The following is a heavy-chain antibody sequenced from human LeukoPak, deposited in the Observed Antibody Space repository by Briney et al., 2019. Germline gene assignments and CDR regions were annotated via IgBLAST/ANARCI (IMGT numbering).Heavy chain of an antibody. J-gene: IGHJ6*02. CDR3: ARPGVVVPAAEYYYYGMDV. CDR2: IIPILGIA. Sequence: SVKVSCKASGGTFSSYAISWVRQAPGQGLEWMGRIIPILGIANYAQKFQGRVTITADKSTSTAYMELSSLRSEDTAVYYCARPGVVVPAAEYYYYGMDVWGQGTTVTVSS. CDR1: GGTFSSYA. V-gene: IGHV1-69*04. D-gene: IGHD2-2*01.